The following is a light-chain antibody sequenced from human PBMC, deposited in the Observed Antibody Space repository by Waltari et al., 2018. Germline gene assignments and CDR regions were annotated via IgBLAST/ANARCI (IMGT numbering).Light chain of an antibody. V-gene: IGKV2-24*01. CDR3: MQATQFSMYT. CDR2: KIS. CDR1: QSLVHRDGNTY. J-gene: IGKJ2*01. Sequence: DIVMTQTPLSSPVTLGQPASISCRSRQSLVHRDGNTYLRWIQQRPGQPPRLLIYKISNRLSGVPDRFSGSGAGTDFTLKISRVEAEDVGVYYCMQATQFSMYTFGQGTKLEIK.